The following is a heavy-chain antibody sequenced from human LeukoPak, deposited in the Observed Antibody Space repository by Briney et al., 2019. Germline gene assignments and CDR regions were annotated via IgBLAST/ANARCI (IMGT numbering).Heavy chain of an antibody. Sequence: SETLSLTCAVNGGSFSGYYWSWIRQPPGKGLEWIGEINHNGSTNYNPPLKSRVTISVDTSKNQFSLNLSSVTAADTAVYYCARVVPPRYYGMDVWGQGTTVTVSS. CDR2: INHNGST. V-gene: IGHV4-34*01. CDR3: ARVVPPRYYGMDV. CDR1: GGSFSGYY. D-gene: IGHD6-6*01. J-gene: IGHJ6*02.